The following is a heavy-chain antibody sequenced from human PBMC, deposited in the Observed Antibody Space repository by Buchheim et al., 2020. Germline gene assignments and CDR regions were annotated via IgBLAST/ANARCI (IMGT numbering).Heavy chain of an antibody. Sequence: QVQLQQWGAGLLKPSETLSLTCAVYGGSFSGYYWSWIRQPPGKGLEWIGEINHSGSTNYNPSLKSRVTISLDTSKNQFSLKLSSVTAADTAVYYCARRREKLRELRGYYYMDVWGKGTT. D-gene: IGHD1-26*01. CDR1: GGSFSGYY. CDR3: ARRREKLRELRGYYYMDV. CDR2: INHSGST. J-gene: IGHJ6*03. V-gene: IGHV4-34*01.